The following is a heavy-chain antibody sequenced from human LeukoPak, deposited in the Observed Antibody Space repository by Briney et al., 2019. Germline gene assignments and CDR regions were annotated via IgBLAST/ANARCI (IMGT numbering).Heavy chain of an antibody. J-gene: IGHJ6*03. V-gene: IGHV3-33*06. CDR1: GFTFSSYG. CDR2: IWYEGSNK. CDR3: AKGPVTVNYYYMDV. D-gene: IGHD5-18*01. Sequence: GGSLRLSCAASGFTFSSYGMHWVRQAPGKGLEWVAVIWYEGSNKYYADSVKGRFTISRDNSKNTLYLQMNSLRAEDTAVYYCAKGPVTVNYYYMDVWGKGTTVTVSS.